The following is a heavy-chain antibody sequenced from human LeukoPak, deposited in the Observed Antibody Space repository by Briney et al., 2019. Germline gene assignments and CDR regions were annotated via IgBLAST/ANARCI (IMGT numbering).Heavy chain of an antibody. CDR3: VRESEYFDWLLDY. CDR1: GFTFNRNW. Sequence: PGGSLRLSCAASGFTFNRNWMHWVRQAPGKGLVWVSRISSDGSSTTYADSVKGRFIISRDNAKNTLYLQMNSLRVEDTAVYYCVRESEYFDWLLDYWGKGTLVTVSS. V-gene: IGHV3-74*01. D-gene: IGHD3-9*01. J-gene: IGHJ4*02. CDR2: ISSDGSST.